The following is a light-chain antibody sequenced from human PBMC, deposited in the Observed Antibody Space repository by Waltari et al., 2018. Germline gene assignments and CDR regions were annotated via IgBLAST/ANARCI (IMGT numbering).Light chain of an antibody. Sequence: QSVLPQPPSTSGTPGQRVTISCSASSSDIGRNTVHWYQQLPGTAPKLLIYINNQRPSGVPDRFSGSKSGTSASLAISGLQSEDEADYYCAVWDDSLKVVVFGGGTKLTVL. CDR3: AVWDDSLKVVV. J-gene: IGLJ2*01. CDR1: SSDIGRNT. CDR2: INN. V-gene: IGLV1-44*01.